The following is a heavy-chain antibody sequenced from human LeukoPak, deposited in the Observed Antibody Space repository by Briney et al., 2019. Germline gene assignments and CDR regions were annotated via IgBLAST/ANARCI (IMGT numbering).Heavy chain of an antibody. Sequence: GGSLRLPCAASGFTFSTYSMNWVRQAPGKGLEWVSSITSSSSYIFYADSVKGRFTISRDNAKNSVYLQMNSLKVEDTAVYYCARGNWNYAGYYFDYWGQGTLVTVSS. CDR3: ARGNWNYAGYYFDY. D-gene: IGHD1-7*01. V-gene: IGHV3-21*04. J-gene: IGHJ4*02. CDR1: GFTFSTYS. CDR2: ITSSSSYI.